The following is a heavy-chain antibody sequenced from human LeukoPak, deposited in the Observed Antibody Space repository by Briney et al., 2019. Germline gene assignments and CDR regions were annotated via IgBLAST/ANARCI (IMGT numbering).Heavy chain of an antibody. CDR3: ARVTLTGYSPYYFDY. CDR2: IVVGSGDT. J-gene: IGHJ4*02. V-gene: IGHV1-58*01. CDR1: GFTFSTSA. Sequence: SVKVSCKASGFTFSTSAVQWVRQARGQRLEWIGWIVVGSGDTDYAQKFQDRVTITRDTSASTAYMELSSLRSEDTAVYYCARVTLTGYSPYYFDYWGQGTLVTVSS. D-gene: IGHD3-9*01.